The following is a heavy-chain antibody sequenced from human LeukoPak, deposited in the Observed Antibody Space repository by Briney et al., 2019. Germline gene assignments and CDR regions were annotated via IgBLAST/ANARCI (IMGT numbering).Heavy chain of an antibody. V-gene: IGHV3-23*01. CDR1: EFTFSSFA. Sequence: GGSLRLSCTASEFTFSSFAMSWVRQLPGKGLEWVSTITNRGGRTNYADSVKGRSTISRDNVKNTLYLEMNSLRAEDTAVYYCVKGGLRSGYFDYWGQGTLVTVSS. D-gene: IGHD2-15*01. CDR3: VKGGLRSGYFDY. J-gene: IGHJ4*02. CDR2: ITNRGGRT.